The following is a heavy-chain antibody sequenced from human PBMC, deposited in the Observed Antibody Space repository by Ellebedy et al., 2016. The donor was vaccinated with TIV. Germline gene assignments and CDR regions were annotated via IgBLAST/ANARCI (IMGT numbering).Heavy chain of an antibody. J-gene: IGHJ4*02. D-gene: IGHD3-22*01. Sequence: ASVKVSCXASGYTFTSYGISWVRQAPGQGLEWMGWISAYNGNTNYAQKLQGRVTMTTDTSTSTAYMELRSLRSDDTAVYYCARATKYYYDSSGNYPFDYWGQGILVTASS. CDR1: GYTFTSYG. CDR3: ARATKYYYDSSGNYPFDY. CDR2: ISAYNGNT. V-gene: IGHV1-18*01.